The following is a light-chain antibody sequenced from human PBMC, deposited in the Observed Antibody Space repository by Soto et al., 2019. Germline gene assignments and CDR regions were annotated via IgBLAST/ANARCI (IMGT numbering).Light chain of an antibody. CDR1: QSIRSY. CDR2: DAS. CDR3: QKYNSAPRA. Sequence: DIQLTQSPSSLSVSVGDKVTITCRASQSIRSYLNWVQQKPGKAPKLLIYDASSLQTGVPSRFSGSGSGTDFSLTISSLQPEDVATYYCQKYNSAPRAFGQGTKVDIK. J-gene: IGKJ1*01. V-gene: IGKV1-39*01.